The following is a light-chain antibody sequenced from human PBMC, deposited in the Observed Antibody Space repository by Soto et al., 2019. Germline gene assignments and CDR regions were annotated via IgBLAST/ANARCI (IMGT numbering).Light chain of an antibody. J-gene: IGKJ5*01. V-gene: IGKV3-15*01. CDR2: DAY. Sequence: EILLTQSPATLCVSPGESAALSWLASQSVSGKLAWYQQKPGQAPRLLIYDAYTRATGIPARFSGSGSGTNFTLSISSLQSEDFAVYYCQQYTNWPPITFGQGTRLEIK. CDR1: QSVSGK. CDR3: QQYTNWPPIT.